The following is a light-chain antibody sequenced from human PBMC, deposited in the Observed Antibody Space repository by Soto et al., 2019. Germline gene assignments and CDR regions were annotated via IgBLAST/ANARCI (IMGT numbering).Light chain of an antibody. J-gene: IGKJ4*01. CDR3: QQYGGSVT. V-gene: IGKV3-20*01. CDR2: DAS. Sequence: IVLTQSPATLSLSPGRRATLSCRASQSVSSDLAWYQQRPGQAPRLLIYDASSRATGIPDRFSGMGSGKDCTLTISRMDPEDFAGYFCQQYGGSVTFGGGTKV. CDR1: QSVSSD.